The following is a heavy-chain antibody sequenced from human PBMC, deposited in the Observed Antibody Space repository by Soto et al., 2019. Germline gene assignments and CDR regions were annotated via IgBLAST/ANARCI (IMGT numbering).Heavy chain of an antibody. J-gene: IGHJ6*02. CDR3: AREGGYYYGSGTTRGMDV. CDR2: INPNSGGT. V-gene: IGHV1-2*04. D-gene: IGHD3-10*01. CDR1: GYTFTGYY. Sequence: QVQLVQSGAEVKKPGASVKVSCKASGYTFTGYYMHWVRQAPGQGLEWMGWINPNSGGTNYAQKFQGWVTMTRDTSISTAYMELSRLRSDDTAVYYCAREGGYYYGSGTTRGMDVWGQGTTVTVSS.